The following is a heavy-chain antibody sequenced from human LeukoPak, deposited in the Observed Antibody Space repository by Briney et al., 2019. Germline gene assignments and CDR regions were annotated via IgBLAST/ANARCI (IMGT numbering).Heavy chain of an antibody. Sequence: PGGSLRLSCAASGFTFRDYYMNWIRQAPGKGLEWVSYISSSSSYTNYADSVKGRFTISRDNAKNSLYLQMNSLRAEDTAVYYCARDRRSVYYDILTAKDAFDIWGQGTMVTVSS. CDR1: GFTFRDYY. CDR3: ARDRRSVYYDILTAKDAFDI. D-gene: IGHD3-9*01. CDR2: ISSSSSYT. J-gene: IGHJ3*02. V-gene: IGHV3-11*06.